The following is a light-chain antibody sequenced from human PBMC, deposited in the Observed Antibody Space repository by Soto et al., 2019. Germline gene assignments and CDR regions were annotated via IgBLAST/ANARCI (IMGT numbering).Light chain of an antibody. J-gene: IGKJ1*01. CDR2: EAY. CDR1: QSISSW. Sequence: GDRVTITCRASQSISSWLAWYQQKPGKAPKLLIYEAYNSESGVPSRFSGSGSGTEFTLTISSLQPDDFATYYCQQYSSYWTFGQGTKVEIK. CDR3: QQYSSYWT. V-gene: IGKV1-5*01.